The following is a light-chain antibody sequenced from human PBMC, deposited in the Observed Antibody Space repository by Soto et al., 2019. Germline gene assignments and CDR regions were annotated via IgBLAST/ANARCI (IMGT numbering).Light chain of an antibody. J-gene: IGLJ3*02. CDR3: QTWDSGPWV. CDR1: SGHTKYA. V-gene: IGLV4-69*01. Sequence: QPVLTQSPSVSASLGASVNLSCTLSSGHTKYAIAWHQQQPKRGPRFLMKLNSDGSLSKGDGIPDRFSGSSSGAERYLTISRLQSEDEADYYCQTWDSGPWVFGGGTKVTVL. CDR2: LNSDGSL.